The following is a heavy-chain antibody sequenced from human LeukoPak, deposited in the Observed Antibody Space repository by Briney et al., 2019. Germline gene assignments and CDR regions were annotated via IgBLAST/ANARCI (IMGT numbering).Heavy chain of an antibody. Sequence: ETLSLTCTVSGGSISSYYWSWIRQPPGKGLEWIGYIYYSGSTNYNPSLKSRVTISVDTPKNQFSLKLSSVTAADTAVYYCARGRMDFSLSWGLGDYMDVWGKGTTVTVSS. J-gene: IGHJ6*03. CDR3: ARGRMDFSLSWGLGDYMDV. CDR1: GGSISSYY. D-gene: IGHD3-3*01. CDR2: IYYSGST. V-gene: IGHV4-59*01.